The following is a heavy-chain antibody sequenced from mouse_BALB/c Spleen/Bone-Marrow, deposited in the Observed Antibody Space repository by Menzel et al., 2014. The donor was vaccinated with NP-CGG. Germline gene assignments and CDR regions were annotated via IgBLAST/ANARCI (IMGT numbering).Heavy chain of an antibody. Sequence: EVQRVESGPELVKPGASVKISCNASGYTFTDYNMHWVKQSHGKSLEWIGYIYPYNGGTGYNQKFKSKATLTVDNSSSTAYMELRSLTSEDSTVYYCATRFITTAGYWGQGTTLTVSS. CDR1: GYTFTDYN. J-gene: IGHJ2*01. V-gene: IGHV1S29*02. CDR2: IYPYNGGT. D-gene: IGHD1-2*01. CDR3: ATRFITTAGY.